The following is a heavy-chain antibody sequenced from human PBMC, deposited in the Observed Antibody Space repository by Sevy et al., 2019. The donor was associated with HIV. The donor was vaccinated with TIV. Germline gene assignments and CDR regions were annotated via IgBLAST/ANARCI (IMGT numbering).Heavy chain of an antibody. CDR1: GFTLSDYY. CDR2: ISGSDDSGGDDTI. J-gene: IGHJ6*02. Sequence: GGSLRLSCTASGFTLSDYYMSWIRQAPGKGLQWISYISGSDDSGGDDTIYYADPVKGRFTISRDNAKNSLYLQMSSLRADETAVYYCARDHVKDGKGGDYYYHAMDVWGRGTTVTVSS. V-gene: IGHV3-11*01. CDR3: ARDHVKDGKGGDYYYHAMDV. D-gene: IGHD3-16*01.